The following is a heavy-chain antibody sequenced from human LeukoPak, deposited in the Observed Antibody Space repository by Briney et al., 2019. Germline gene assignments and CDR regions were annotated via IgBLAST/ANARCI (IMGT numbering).Heavy chain of an antibody. CDR1: GYTFTSYG. J-gene: IGHJ6*03. D-gene: IGHD2-2*01. V-gene: IGHV1-18*01. CDR3: ASRYCSSTSCRGRYYYVDV. CDR2: ISAYNGNT. Sequence: ASVKVSCKASGYTFTSYGISWVRQAPGQGLEWMGWISAYNGNTNYAQKLQGRVTMTTDTSTSTAYMELRSLRSDDTAVYYCASRYCSSTSCRGRYYYVDVWGKGTTVTVSS.